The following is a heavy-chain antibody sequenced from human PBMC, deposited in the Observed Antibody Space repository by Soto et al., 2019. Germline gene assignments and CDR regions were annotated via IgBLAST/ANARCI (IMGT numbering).Heavy chain of an antibody. V-gene: IGHV3-74*01. CDR1: GFTFSNYL. J-gene: IGHJ4*02. CDR2: IHRDGSST. CDR3: TRHYSHEWHARGHFAY. Sequence: EVQLVESGGGLVQPGGSLRLSCAASGFTFSNYLMHWVRQAPGKGLVWVSRIHRDGSSTNYADSVKGRFTISRDNAKNKLYLQMTSLRAEDTAVYYCTRHYSHEWHARGHFAYWGQGTLVTVSS. D-gene: IGHD1-26*01.